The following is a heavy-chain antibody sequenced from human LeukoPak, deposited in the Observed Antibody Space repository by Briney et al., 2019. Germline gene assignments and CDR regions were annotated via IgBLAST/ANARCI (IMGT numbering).Heavy chain of an antibody. J-gene: IGHJ5*02. CDR3: AESGEWFDP. CDR1: GGSISSSSYY. D-gene: IGHD3-3*01. CDR2: IYYSGST. V-gene: IGHV4-39*07. Sequence: PSETLSLTCTVSGGSISSSSYYWGWIRQPPGKGLEWIGSIYYSGSTYYNPSLKSRVTISVDTSKNQFSLKLSSVTAADTAVYYCAESGEWFDPWGQGTLVTVSS.